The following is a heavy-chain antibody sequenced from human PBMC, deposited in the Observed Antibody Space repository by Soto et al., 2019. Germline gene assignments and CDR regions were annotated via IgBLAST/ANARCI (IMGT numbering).Heavy chain of an antibody. V-gene: IGHV4-34*01. Sequence: QVRLQQWGAGLLKPSETLSLTCAVYGGSFSGYYWSWIRQPPGKGLEWIGEINHSGSTNYNPSLKSRVTISVDTSKNQFSLKLSSVTAADTAVYYCARQDRSITMIVVVRGPFDYWGQGTLVTVSS. J-gene: IGHJ4*02. D-gene: IGHD3-22*01. CDR2: INHSGST. CDR1: GGSFSGYY. CDR3: ARQDRSITMIVVVRGPFDY.